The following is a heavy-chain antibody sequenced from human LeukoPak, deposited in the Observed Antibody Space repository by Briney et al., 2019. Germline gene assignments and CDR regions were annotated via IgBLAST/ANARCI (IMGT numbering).Heavy chain of an antibody. J-gene: IGHJ6*04. Sequence: SETLSLTCAVYGGSFSGYYWSWIRQPPGKGLEWIGEINHSGSNNYNPSLKRRVPISVDTSKNQISLKLSSVTAADTAVYYCARGPRYFDRYYYYGMDVWGKGTTVTVSS. CDR1: GGSFSGYY. D-gene: IGHD3-9*01. CDR2: INHSGSN. V-gene: IGHV4-34*01. CDR3: ARGPRYFDRYYYYGMDV.